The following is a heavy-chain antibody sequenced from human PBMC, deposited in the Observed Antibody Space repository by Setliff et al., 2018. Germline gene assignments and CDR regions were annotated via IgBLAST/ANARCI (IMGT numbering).Heavy chain of an antibody. CDR3: ARGINSVSWTPKY. D-gene: IGHD6-13*01. J-gene: IGHJ4*02. Sequence: LSLTCTVSGGSITSYYWSWIRQPPGRGLEWIGFMDYSAITNYNPSLKSRVTMSVDTSNNQFSLKLNSVTAADTAVYYCARGINSVSWTPKYWGRGTLVTVSS. V-gene: IGHV4-59*01. CDR2: MDYSAIT. CDR1: GGSITSYY.